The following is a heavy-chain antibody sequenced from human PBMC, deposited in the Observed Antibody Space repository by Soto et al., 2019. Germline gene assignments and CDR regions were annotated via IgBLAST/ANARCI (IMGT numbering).Heavy chain of an antibody. CDR2: ISSNGGST. J-gene: IGHJ3*02. Sequence: GGSLRLSCAASGFTFSSYAMHWVRQAPGKGLEYVSAISSNGGSTYYANYVKGRFTISRDNSKNTLYLQMGSLRAEDMAVYYCARDRVATVTTYGGHAFDIWGQGTMVTVSS. CDR3: ARDRVATVTTYGGHAFDI. V-gene: IGHV3-64*01. D-gene: IGHD4-17*01. CDR1: GFTFSSYA.